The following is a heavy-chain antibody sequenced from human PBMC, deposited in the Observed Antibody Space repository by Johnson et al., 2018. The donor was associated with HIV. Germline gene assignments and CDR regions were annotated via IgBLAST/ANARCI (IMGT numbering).Heavy chain of an antibody. V-gene: IGHV3-30*04. D-gene: IGHD6-19*01. CDR1: GFSFSAYA. CDR3: VSSGCQRCAFDI. CDR2: ISYDGSDK. Sequence: QVQLVESGGGVVQPGRSLRLSCAAAGFSFSAYAMHWVRQAPGKGLEWVAVISYDGSDKYYADSVKGRFTISRDSSKNTLYLQMNSLKAEDTAVYYCVSSGCQRCAFDIWGQGTMVTVSS. J-gene: IGHJ3*02.